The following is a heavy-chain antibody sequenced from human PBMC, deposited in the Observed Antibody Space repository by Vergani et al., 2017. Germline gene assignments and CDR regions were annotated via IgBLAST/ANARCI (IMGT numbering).Heavy chain of an antibody. Sequence: QVQLVQSGAEVKKPGASVKVSCKASGYTFTSYGISWVRQAPGQGLEWMGWISAYNGNTNYAQKFQGRVTITADKSTSTAYMELSSLRSEDTAVYYCAIALEYSSSWLQDWGQGTLVTVSS. J-gene: IGHJ4*02. CDR1: GYTFTSYG. D-gene: IGHD6-6*01. CDR3: AIALEYSSSWLQD. CDR2: ISAYNGNT. V-gene: IGHV1-18*01.